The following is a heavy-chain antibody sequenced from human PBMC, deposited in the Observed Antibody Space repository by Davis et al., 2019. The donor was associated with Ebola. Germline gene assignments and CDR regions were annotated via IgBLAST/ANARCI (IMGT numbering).Heavy chain of an antibody. V-gene: IGHV4-59*12. CDR2: IYYSGST. J-gene: IGHJ6*02. CDR3: ARSTRYYDFWSGELGGMDV. Sequence: MPSETLSLTCTVSGGSISSYYWSWIRQPPGKGLEWIGYIYYSGSTNYNPSLKSRVTISVDTSKNQFSLKLSSVTAADTAVYYCARSTRYYDFWSGELGGMDVWGQGTTVTVSS. CDR1: GGSISSYY. D-gene: IGHD3-3*01.